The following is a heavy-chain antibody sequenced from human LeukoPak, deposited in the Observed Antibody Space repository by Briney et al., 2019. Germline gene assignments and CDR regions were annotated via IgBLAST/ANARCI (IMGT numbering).Heavy chain of an antibody. V-gene: IGHV1-2*02. CDR1: GYTFTDYY. CDR3: ARTLNDYGGYKGAFDI. Sequence: GASVKVSCKASGYTFTDYYIHWVRQAPGQGLEWMGWINPNSGGPNYAQKFQGRVTMTRDTSISTAYMELSRLRSDDTALYYCARTLNDYGGYKGAFDIWGQGTMVTVSS. J-gene: IGHJ3*02. D-gene: IGHD4-17*01. CDR2: INPNSGGP.